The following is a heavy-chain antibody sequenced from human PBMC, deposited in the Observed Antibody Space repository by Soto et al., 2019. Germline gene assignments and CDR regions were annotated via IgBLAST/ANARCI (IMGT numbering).Heavy chain of an antibody. Sequence: GGSLRLSCAASGFTFSSYAMSWVRQAPGKGLEWVSAIRGSGGSTYYADSVKGRFTISRDNSKNTLYLQMNSLGAEDTAVYYCAKSIVATMPLFPFWLDYWGQGTLVTVSS. CDR1: GFTFSSYA. V-gene: IGHV3-23*01. D-gene: IGHD5-12*01. J-gene: IGHJ4*02. CDR3: AKSIVATMPLFPFWLDY. CDR2: IRGSGGST.